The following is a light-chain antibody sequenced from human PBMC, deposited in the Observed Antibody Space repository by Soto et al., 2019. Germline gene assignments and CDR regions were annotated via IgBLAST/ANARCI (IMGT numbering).Light chain of an antibody. Sequence: EVVLTQSPGTLSLSPGERATLSCRASQSVSSTYLAWYQQKPGQAPRLLIYAASSRATGIPDRFSGSGSGTDSTLTISRLEPEDFAVYYCQQYGSSPTFGQGTKVDIK. CDR1: QSVSSTY. V-gene: IGKV3-20*01. CDR3: QQYGSSPT. CDR2: AAS. J-gene: IGKJ1*01.